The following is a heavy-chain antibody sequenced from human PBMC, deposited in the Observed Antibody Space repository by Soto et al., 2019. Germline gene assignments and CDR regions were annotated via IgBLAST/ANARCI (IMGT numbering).Heavy chain of an antibody. J-gene: IGHJ6*02. Sequence: PSETLSLTCAVYGGSFSGYYWSWIRQPPGKGLEWIGEINHSGSTNYNPSLKSRVTISVDTSKNQFSLKLSSVTAADTAVYYCARDRLTMVRGVMGYYYYGMDVWGQGTTVTVSS. CDR3: ARDRLTMVRGVMGYYYYGMDV. D-gene: IGHD3-10*01. CDR2: INHSGST. CDR1: GGSFSGYY. V-gene: IGHV4-34*01.